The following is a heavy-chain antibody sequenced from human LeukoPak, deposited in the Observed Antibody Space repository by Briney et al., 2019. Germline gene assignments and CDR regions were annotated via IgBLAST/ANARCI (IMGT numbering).Heavy chain of an antibody. CDR2: IYPKSGGT. CDR1: GYTFADYY. J-gene: IGHJ4*02. D-gene: IGHD5-12*01. V-gene: IGHV1-2*02. CDR3: ARAYSGYEAFDY. Sequence: ASVKVSFKASGYTFADYYIHWVRQAPGQGLEWMGWIYPKSGGTNSAQKFQGRVTMTRDTSITYMELSRLRSDDTAVYYCARAYSGYEAFDYWGQGTLVTVSS.